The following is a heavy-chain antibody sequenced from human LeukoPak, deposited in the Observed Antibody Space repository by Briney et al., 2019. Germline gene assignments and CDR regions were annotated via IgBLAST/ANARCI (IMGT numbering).Heavy chain of an antibody. CDR2: ISAYNGDT. J-gene: IGHJ5*02. V-gene: IGHV1-18*01. D-gene: IGHD2-21*02. CDR1: GYTFTNYG. Sequence: ASVKVSCKASGYTFTNYGISWVRQAPGHGLEWMAWISAYNGDTRYAQKFQGRVILTTDTSTATAYMDLRNLRSDDTAVYYCARDACVSCGGDCCHDPWGQGTLVTVS. CDR3: ARDACVSCGGDCCHDP.